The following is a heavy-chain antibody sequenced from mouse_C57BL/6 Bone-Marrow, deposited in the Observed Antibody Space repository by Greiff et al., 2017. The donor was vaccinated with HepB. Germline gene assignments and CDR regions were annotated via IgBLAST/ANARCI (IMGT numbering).Heavy chain of an antibody. CDR1: GYTFTSYW. D-gene: IGHD1-1*01. V-gene: IGHV1-53*01. CDR3: ASYYYGSSPHYYAMDY. J-gene: IGHJ4*01. CDR2: INPSNGGT. Sequence: VQLQQSGTELVKPGASVKLSCKASGYTFTSYWMHWVKQRPGQGLEWIGNINPSNGGTNYNEKFKSKATLTVDKSSSTAYMQLSSLTSEDSAVYYCASYYYGSSPHYYAMDYWGQGTSVTVSS.